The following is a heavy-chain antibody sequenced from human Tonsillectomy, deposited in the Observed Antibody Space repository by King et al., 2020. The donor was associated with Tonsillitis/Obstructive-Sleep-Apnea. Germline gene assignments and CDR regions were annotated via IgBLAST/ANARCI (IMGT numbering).Heavy chain of an antibody. CDR2: IYPGDSDT. Sequence: VQLVESGAEVKKPGESLRISCQASGYSFTNYWIGWVRQMPGKGLEWMGIIYPGDSDTRYSPSFQGQVTISADKSINTAYLQWSSLKASDTAMYYCATYVCPDYYDQTLPPDAFDIWGQGTMITVS. V-gene: IGHV5-51*01. CDR3: ATYVCPDYYDQTLPPDAFDI. D-gene: IGHD3-16*01. CDR1: GYSFTNYW. J-gene: IGHJ3*02.